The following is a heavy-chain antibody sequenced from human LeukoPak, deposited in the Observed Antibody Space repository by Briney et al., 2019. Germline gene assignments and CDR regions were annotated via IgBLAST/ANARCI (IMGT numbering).Heavy chain of an antibody. D-gene: IGHD3-16*02. J-gene: IGHJ4*02. V-gene: IGHV4-34*01. CDR2: TNHSGST. Sequence: SETLSLTCAVYGGSFSGYYWSWIRQPPGKGLEWIGETNHSGSTNYNPSLKSRVTISVDTSKNQFSLKLSSVTAADTAVYYCARLLVRVWGSYRRQYYFDYWGQGTLVTVSS. CDR3: ARLLVRVWGSYRRQYYFDY. CDR1: GGSFSGYY.